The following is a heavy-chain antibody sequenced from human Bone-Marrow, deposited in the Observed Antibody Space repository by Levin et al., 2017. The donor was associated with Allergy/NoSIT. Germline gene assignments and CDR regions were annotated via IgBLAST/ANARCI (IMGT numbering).Heavy chain of an antibody. CDR2: IKQDGSEK. CDR3: ARDRHGDYENYYYGMDV. Sequence: GGSLRLSCAASGFTFSSYWMSWVRQAPGKGLEWVANIKQDGSEKYYVDSVKGRFTISRDNAKNSLYLQMNSLRAEDTAVYYCARDRHGDYENYYYGMDVWGQGTTVTVSS. CDR1: GFTFSSYW. D-gene: IGHD4-17*01. V-gene: IGHV3-7*01. J-gene: IGHJ6*02.